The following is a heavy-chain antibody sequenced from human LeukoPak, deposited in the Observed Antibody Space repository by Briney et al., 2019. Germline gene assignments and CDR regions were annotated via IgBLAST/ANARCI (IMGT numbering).Heavy chain of an antibody. CDR2: INHSGST. CDR1: GGSFSGYY. V-gene: IGHV4-34*01. D-gene: IGHD4-23*01. J-gene: IGHJ4*02. Sequence: PSETLSLTCAVYGGSFSGYYWSWIRQPPGKGLEWIGEINHSGSTNYNPSLKSRVTISVDTSKNQFSLKLSSVTAADTAVYYCTAWYGGNSLDCWGQGTLVTVSS. CDR3: TAWYGGNSLDC.